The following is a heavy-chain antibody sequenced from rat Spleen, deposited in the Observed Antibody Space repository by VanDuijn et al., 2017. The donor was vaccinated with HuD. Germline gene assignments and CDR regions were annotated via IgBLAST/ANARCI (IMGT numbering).Heavy chain of an antibody. D-gene: IGHD1-9*01. V-gene: IGHV5-29*01. CDR3: ARRHYGYTDYFDY. CDR1: GFTFTDFF. J-gene: IGHJ2*01. Sequence: EVQLVESDGGLVQPGRSLKLSCAASGFTFTDFFMAWVRQTPTKGLEWVATISYGDSFGHSSTYYRDSVKGRFTISRDNAKSTLSLQMDSLRSEDTATYYCARRHYGYTDYFDYWGQGVMVTVSS. CDR2: ISYGDSFGHSST.